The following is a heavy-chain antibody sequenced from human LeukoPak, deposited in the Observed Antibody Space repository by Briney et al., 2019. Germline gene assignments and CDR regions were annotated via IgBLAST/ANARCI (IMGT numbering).Heavy chain of an antibody. Sequence: GGSLRLSCAASGFTFNTNAMSWVRQAPGKGLEWVSAISGRTGGTYYADSVKGRFTISRDNSKSTLYLQMDSLRAEDTAVYYCAKCGNSGCHLIDYWGQGTLVTVSS. CDR2: ISGRTGGT. CDR3: AKCGNSGCHLIDY. J-gene: IGHJ4*02. V-gene: IGHV3-23*01. CDR1: GFTFNTNA. D-gene: IGHD5-12*01.